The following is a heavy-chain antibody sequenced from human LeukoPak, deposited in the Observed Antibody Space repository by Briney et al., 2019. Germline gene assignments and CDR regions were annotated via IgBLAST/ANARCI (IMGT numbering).Heavy chain of an antibody. CDR2: ISYDGNNK. J-gene: IGHJ6*04. D-gene: IGHD7-27*01. CDR3: ARSRVWGGFYFSMGV. Sequence: PGRSLRLSCAASGFTFTSYAMHRVRHAPGKGLEWMALISYDGNNKYYADSVRGRLTISRDNARNTLDLQLISLTTEDTAVYYCARSRVWGGFYFSMGVWGKGTTVTVSS. CDR1: GFTFTSYA. V-gene: IGHV3-30-3*01.